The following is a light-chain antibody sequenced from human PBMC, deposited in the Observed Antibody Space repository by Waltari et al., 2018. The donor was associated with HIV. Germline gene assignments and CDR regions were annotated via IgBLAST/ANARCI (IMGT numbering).Light chain of an antibody. Sequence: QSALTQPASVSGSPGQSITISCTGTSSDAGGYNLFSWYQQHPGKAPKLMIYEVSKRPSGVSNRFSGSKSGNTASLTISGLQAEDEADYYCCAYAGSTTYVIFGGGTKLTVL. CDR3: CAYAGSTTYVI. J-gene: IGLJ2*01. CDR1: SSDAGGYNL. V-gene: IGLV2-23*02. CDR2: EVS.